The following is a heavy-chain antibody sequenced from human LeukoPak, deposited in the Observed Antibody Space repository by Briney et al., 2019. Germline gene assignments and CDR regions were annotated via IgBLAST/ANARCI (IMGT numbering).Heavy chain of an antibody. CDR2: TYYRSKWGN. Sequence: SQTLSLTCAISGDSVSSNSAAWNWIRQSPSRGLEWLGRTYYRSKWGNDYAVSVKSRITINQDTFKNQISLQMSSVTPEDTSVYYCARDRGRLLDSWGQGTLVTVSS. CDR1: GDSVSSNSAA. CDR3: ARDRGRLLDS. V-gene: IGHV6-1*01. D-gene: IGHD3-10*01. J-gene: IGHJ4*02.